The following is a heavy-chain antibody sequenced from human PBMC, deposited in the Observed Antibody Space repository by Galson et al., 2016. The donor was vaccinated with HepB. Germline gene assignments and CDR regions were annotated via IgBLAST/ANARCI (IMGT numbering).Heavy chain of an antibody. V-gene: IGHV3-74*01. Sequence: SLRLSCAASGFIFSDHYMSWVRQAPGKGLVWVSRINSDGTISNYADSVKGRFTISRDNAKNTLYLQMNSLRAEDTAVYFCVRDHSVVPTTAYNWFDPWGRGTLVTVSS. J-gene: IGHJ5*02. CDR3: VRDHSVVPTTAYNWFDP. CDR2: INSDGTIS. D-gene: IGHD4-23*01. CDR1: GFIFSDHY.